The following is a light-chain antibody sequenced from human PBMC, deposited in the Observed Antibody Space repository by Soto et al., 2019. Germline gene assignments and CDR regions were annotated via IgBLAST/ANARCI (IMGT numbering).Light chain of an antibody. CDR2: DVS. V-gene: IGLV2-14*03. Sequence: QSALPQPASVSGSPGQSITISCTGTSSDVGGYNYVSWYQHHPGKAPQLMIYDVSQRPSGVSNRFSGSKSGNTASLTISGLQSEDEADYYCSSYTISSTLRYVFGTGTKLTVL. CDR3: SSYTISSTLRYV. CDR1: SSDVGGYNY. J-gene: IGLJ1*01.